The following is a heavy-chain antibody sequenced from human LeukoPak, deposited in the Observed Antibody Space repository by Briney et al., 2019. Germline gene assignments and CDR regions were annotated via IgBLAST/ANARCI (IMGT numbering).Heavy chain of an antibody. V-gene: IGHV1-69*04. D-gene: IGHD4-17*01. J-gene: IGHJ6*03. CDR3: ARDGDYETPYYYYYMDV. CDR1: GGTFSSYT. CDR2: IIPILGIA. Sequence: SVKVSCKASGGTFSSYTISWVRQAPGQGLEWMGRIIPILGIANYAQKFQGRVTMTRDTSTSTVYMELSSLRSEDTAVYYYARDGDYETPYYYYYMDVWGKGTTVTVSS.